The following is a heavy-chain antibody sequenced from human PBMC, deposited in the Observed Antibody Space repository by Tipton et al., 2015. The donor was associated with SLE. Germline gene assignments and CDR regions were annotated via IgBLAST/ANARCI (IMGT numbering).Heavy chain of an antibody. Sequence: SLRLSCRATAFNFNNYGMHRVRQAPGKGLEWVALVSFDGVNEYYADSVKGRFTISRDNSQYTLFLQMDSLRADDTAVDYCARDEERLRENWGYDYEDYFYYYGMDVWCQGTTVTVSS. J-gene: IGHJ6*02. V-gene: IGHV3-30*03. D-gene: IGHD3-16*01. CDR1: AFNFNNYG. CDR3: ARDEERLRENWGYDYEDYFYYYGMDV. CDR2: VSFDGVNE.